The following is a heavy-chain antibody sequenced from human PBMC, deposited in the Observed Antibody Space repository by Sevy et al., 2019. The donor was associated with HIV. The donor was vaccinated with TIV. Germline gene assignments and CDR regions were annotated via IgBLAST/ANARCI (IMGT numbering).Heavy chain of an antibody. J-gene: IGHJ5*02. CDR3: ARDPTYYDFWSGYYTGWFDP. V-gene: IGHV3-11*01. Sequence: GGSLRLSCAASGFTFSDYYMSWVRQAPGKGLEWVSYISSSGSTIYYADSVKGRFTISRDNAKNSLYLQMNSLRAEDTAVYYCARDPTYYDFWSGYYTGWFDPWGQGTLVIVSS. CDR2: ISSSGSTI. CDR1: GFTFSDYY. D-gene: IGHD3-3*01.